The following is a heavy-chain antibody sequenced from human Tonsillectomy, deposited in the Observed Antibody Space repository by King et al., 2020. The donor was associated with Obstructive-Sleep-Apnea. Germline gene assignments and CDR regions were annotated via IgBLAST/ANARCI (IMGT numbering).Heavy chain of an antibody. CDR2: IYYSGST. D-gene: IGHD3-10*01. Sequence: VQLQESGPGLVKPSQTLSLTCTVSGGSISSGGYYWSWIRQHPGKGLEWIGYIYYSGSTYYNPSLKSRVTISVDTSKNQFSLKLSSVTAADTAVYYCARDQMVRGDYYYGMDVWGQGTTVTVSS. CDR3: ARDQMVRGDYYYGMDV. CDR1: GGSISSGGYY. V-gene: IGHV4-31*03. J-gene: IGHJ6*02.